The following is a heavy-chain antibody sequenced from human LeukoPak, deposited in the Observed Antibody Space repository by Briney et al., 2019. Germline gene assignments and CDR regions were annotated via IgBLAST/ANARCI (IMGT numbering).Heavy chain of an antibody. D-gene: IGHD6-19*01. V-gene: IGHV4-59*08. J-gene: IGHJ2*01. CDR1: GGSISSYY. CDR3: ARRKVVEQWLVRNYWYFDL. Sequence: PSETLSLTCTVSGGSISSYYWSWIRQPPGKGLEWIGYIYYSGSTNYNPSLKSRVTISVDTSKNQFSLKLSSVTAADTAVYYCARRKVVEQWLVRNYWYFDLWGRGTLVTVSS. CDR2: IYYSGST.